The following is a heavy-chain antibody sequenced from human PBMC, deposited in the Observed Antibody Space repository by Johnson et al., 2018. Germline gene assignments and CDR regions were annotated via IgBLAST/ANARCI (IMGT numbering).Heavy chain of an antibody. J-gene: IGHJ6*02. D-gene: IGHD5-12*01. CDR1: GFTFDDYG. Sequence: VQLVQSGGGVVRPGGSLRLSCAASGFTFDDYGMSWVRRTPGRGLEWVSAIRNSGGSTYYADSVKGRFSISRDNAKNPLYLQMNSLRAGDTAVYYCARGGYSGYDSPIYGMDVWGQGTTVTVSS. V-gene: IGHV3-20*04. CDR3: ARGGYSGYDSPIYGMDV. CDR2: IRNSGGST.